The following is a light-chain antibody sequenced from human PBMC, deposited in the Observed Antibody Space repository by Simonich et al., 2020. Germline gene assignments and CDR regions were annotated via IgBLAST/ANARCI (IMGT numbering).Light chain of an antibody. V-gene: IGKV4-1*01. J-gene: IGKJ4*01. Sequence: DIVMTQSPASLAVSLGERATINFKSSQSVLYSSNNTNYLAWYQQKPGQPPKLLIYWASTRESGVPDRFSGSGSGTDFTLTISSLQAEDVAVYYCQQYYSTPLTFGGGTKVEIK. CDR2: WAS. CDR3: QQYYSTPLT. CDR1: QSVLYSSNNTNY.